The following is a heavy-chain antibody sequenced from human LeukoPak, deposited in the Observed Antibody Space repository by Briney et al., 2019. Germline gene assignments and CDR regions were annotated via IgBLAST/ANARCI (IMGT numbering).Heavy chain of an antibody. CDR2: ISAYNGHT. CDR3: AREIGDYVWGRYRYEGAYDM. J-gene: IGHJ3*02. CDR1: GYTFTSYG. Sequence: ASVKVACKASGYTFTSYGISWVRQAPGQGLEWMGWISAYNGHTNYAQKLQGRVTMTTATSTSTAYMELRSLRSDDTAVYYCAREIGDYVWGRYRYEGAYDMRGHGSMVTVSS. D-gene: IGHD3-16*02. V-gene: IGHV1-18*01.